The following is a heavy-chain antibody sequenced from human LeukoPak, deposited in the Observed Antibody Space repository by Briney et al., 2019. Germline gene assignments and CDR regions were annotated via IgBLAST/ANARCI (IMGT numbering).Heavy chain of an antibody. CDR3: ILASAGPAY. Sequence: ASGKVSCKASGYTFTSYYMHGVRQAPGQGLEWMGIINPSGGSTSYAQKFQGRVTMTRDTSTSTVYMELNTLKTEDTAVYYCILASAGPAYWGQGTLVTVSS. V-gene: IGHV1-46*01. D-gene: IGHD6-13*01. CDR2: INPSGGST. CDR1: GYTFTSYY. J-gene: IGHJ4*02.